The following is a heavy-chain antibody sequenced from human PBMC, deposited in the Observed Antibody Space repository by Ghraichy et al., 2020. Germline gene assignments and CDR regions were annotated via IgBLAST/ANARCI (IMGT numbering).Heavy chain of an antibody. J-gene: IGHJ6*02. Sequence: SETLSLTCTVSGGSISSYYWSWIRQPPGKGLEWIGYIYYSGSTNYNPSLKSRVTISVDTSKNQFSLKLSSVTAADTAVYYCARGEYGGYLFRYGMDVWGQGTTVTVSS. D-gene: IGHD6-6*01. CDR2: IYYSGST. V-gene: IGHV4-59*01. CDR1: GGSISSYY. CDR3: ARGEYGGYLFRYGMDV.